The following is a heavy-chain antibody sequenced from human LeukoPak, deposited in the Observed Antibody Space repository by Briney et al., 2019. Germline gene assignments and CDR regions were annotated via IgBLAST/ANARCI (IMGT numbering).Heavy chain of an antibody. CDR1: GLTFSSYS. CDR2: ISSSSSYI. V-gene: IGHV3-21*01. D-gene: IGHD3-10*01. Sequence: GGSLRLSCAASGLTFSSYSMNWVRQAPGKGLEWVSSISSSSSYIYYADSVKGRFTISRDNAKNSLYLQMNSLRAEDTAVYYCAREGPNYYGSGSYFRGDAFDIWGQGTMVTVSS. CDR3: AREGPNYYGSGSYFRGDAFDI. J-gene: IGHJ3*02.